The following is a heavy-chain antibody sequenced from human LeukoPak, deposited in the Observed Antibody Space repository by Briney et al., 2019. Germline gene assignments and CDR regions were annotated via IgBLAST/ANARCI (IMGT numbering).Heavy chain of an antibody. V-gene: IGHV5-51*01. CDR1: GYSFTSYW. J-gene: IGHJ6*03. CDR3: ARHDDYYYYMDV. CDR2: IYPGDSAT. Sequence: GESLQISCKGSGYSFTSYWIGWVRQLPGKGLEWMGIIYPGDSATRYSPSFQGQVTISADKSISTAYLQWCSLKASDTAMYYCARHDDYYYYMDVWGKGTTVTVSS.